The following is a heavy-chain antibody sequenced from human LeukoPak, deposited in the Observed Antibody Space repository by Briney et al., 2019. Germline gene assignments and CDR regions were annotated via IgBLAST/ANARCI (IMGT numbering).Heavy chain of an antibody. CDR1: GFTFSSSE. V-gene: IGHV3-48*03. Sequence: PGGSLRLSCAASGFTFSSSEMNWVRQAPGKGLEWVSYISSSGSTIYYADSVKDRFTISRDNSKNTLSLQMNSLRAEDTAVYYCAKGKGTTVTSAANYWGQGTLVTVSS. CDR3: AKGKGTTVTSAANY. D-gene: IGHD4-17*01. CDR2: ISSSGSTI. J-gene: IGHJ4*02.